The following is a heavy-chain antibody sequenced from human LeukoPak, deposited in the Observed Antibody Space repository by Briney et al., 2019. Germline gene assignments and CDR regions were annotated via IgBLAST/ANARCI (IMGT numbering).Heavy chain of an antibody. V-gene: IGHV4-59*08. CDR1: GGSISSYY. D-gene: IGHD6-13*01. Sequence: SETLSLTCTVSGGSISSYYWTWIRQPPGKGLEWIGSIYHSGSTYYNPSLKSRVTISVDTSKNQFSLKLSSVTAADTAVYYCASASSSSYYYYYYMDVWGKGTTVTASS. CDR3: ASASSSSYYYYYYMDV. J-gene: IGHJ6*03. CDR2: IYHSGST.